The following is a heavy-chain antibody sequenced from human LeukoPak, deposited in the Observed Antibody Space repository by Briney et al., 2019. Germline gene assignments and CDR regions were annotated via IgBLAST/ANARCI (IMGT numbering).Heavy chain of an antibody. Sequence: GASVKVSCKASGYTFTSYGISWVRQAPGQGLEWMGWISAYNGNTNCAQKLQGRVTMTTDTSTSTAYMELRSLRSDDTAVYYCARDRSRSGMVAATRGYLLDYWGQGTLVTVSS. D-gene: IGHD2-15*01. CDR1: GYTFTSYG. CDR2: ISAYNGNT. CDR3: ARDRSRSGMVAATRGYLLDY. V-gene: IGHV1-18*01. J-gene: IGHJ4*02.